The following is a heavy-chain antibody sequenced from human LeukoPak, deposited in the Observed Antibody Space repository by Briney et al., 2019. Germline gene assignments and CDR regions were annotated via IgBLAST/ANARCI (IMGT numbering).Heavy chain of an antibody. J-gene: IGHJ6*03. CDR2: ISSSSSTI. Sequence: GGSLRLSCAASGFTFSSYSMNWVRQAPGKGLEWVSYISSSSSTIYYADSVKGRFTISRDNAKNSLYLQMNSLRAEDTAVYYCAREGLAARPDYYYMDVWGKGTTVTVSS. CDR1: GFTFSSYS. V-gene: IGHV3-48*04. CDR3: AREGLAARPDYYYMDV. D-gene: IGHD6-6*01.